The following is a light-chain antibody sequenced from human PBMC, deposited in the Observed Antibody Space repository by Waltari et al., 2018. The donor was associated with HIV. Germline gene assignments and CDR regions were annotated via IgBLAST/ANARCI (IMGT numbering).Light chain of an antibody. V-gene: IGKV4-1*01. CDR1: QRLFFTSNNNNKNY. J-gene: IGKJ1*01. CDR3: QQHYSLPWT. Sequence: DIVMTQSPDSLAVFPGERATINCPSSQRLFFTSNNNNKNYLTWYQQKPGQPPKLLMYWSNARESGVPERFSGGGSGTDFTLTISSLQPDDVAIYFCQQHYSLPWTFGQGTKVEI. CDR2: WSN.